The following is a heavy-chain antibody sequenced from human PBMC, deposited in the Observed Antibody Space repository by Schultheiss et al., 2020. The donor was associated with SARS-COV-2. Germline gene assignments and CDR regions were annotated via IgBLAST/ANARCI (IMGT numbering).Heavy chain of an antibody. CDR3: ASLASSGYYQIDY. D-gene: IGHD3-22*01. V-gene: IGHV3-21*01. J-gene: IGHJ4*02. CDR2: ISSSSSYI. Sequence: GGSLRLSCAASGFTFSSYSMNWVRQAPGKGLEWVSSISSSSSYIYYADSVKGRFTISRDNAKNSLYLQMNSLRAEDTAVYYCASLASSGYYQIDYWGQGTLVTVSS. CDR1: GFTFSSYS.